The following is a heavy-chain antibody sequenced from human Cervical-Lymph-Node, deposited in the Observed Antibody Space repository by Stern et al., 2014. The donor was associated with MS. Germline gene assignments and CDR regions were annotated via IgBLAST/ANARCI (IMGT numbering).Heavy chain of an antibody. D-gene: IGHD1-26*01. CDR3: AKGGSGSYLD. V-gene: IGHV3-30*18. CDR1: GFVFRNYA. Sequence: VQLVESGGGVVQPGRSLRLSCVASGFVFRNYAAHWVRQPPGKGLEWVALVSCEGRDKYYIDSEKCRFTVSRDNSKNTLYLEMNSLRPEDTAVYYCAKGGSGSYLDWGQGSLVTVSS. J-gene: IGHJ4*02. CDR2: VSCEGRDK.